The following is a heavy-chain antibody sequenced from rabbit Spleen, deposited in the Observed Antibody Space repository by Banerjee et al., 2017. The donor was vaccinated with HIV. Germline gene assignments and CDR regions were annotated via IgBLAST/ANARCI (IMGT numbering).Heavy chain of an antibody. V-gene: IGHV1S40*01. CDR1: GFSFSNSYY. D-gene: IGHD2-1*01. J-gene: IGHJ4*01. Sequence: QSLEESGGGLVQPEGSLTLTCKASGFSFSNSYYMCWVRQAPGKGLECIACIYGGSGSSIWYASWAKGRFTISKTSSTTVTLQVTSLTAADTATYFCARGFYTYDDYADFYGYYFNLWGPGTLVTVS. CDR3: ARGFYTYDDYADFYGYYFNL. CDR2: IYGGSGSSI.